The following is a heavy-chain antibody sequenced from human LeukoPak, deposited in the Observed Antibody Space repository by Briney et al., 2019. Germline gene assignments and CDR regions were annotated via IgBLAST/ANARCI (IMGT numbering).Heavy chain of an antibody. CDR2: ISAYNGNT. CDR1: GYTFTSYG. D-gene: IGHD4-17*01. CDR3: AREGYTTVTPDY. J-gene: IGHJ4*02. V-gene: IGHV1-18*01. Sequence: ASVTVSCKASGYTFTSYGISWVRQAPGQGLEWMGWISAYNGNTNYAQKLQGRVTMTTDTSTSTAYVELRSLRSDDTAVYYCAREGYTTVTPDYWGQGTLVTVSS.